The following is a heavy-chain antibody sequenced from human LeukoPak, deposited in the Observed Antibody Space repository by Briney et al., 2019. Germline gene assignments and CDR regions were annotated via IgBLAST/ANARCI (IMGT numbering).Heavy chain of an antibody. CDR1: GFTFSSYA. CDR3: AKDGGPLLMVRGYAFDI. D-gene: IGHD3-10*01. J-gene: IGHJ3*02. V-gene: IGHV3-9*01. Sequence: GGSLRLSCAASGFTFSSYAMHWVRQAPGKGLEWVSGISWNSGSIGYADSVKGRFTISRDNAKNSLYLQMNSLRAEDTALYYCAKDGGPLLMVRGYAFDIWGQGTMVTVSS. CDR2: ISWNSGSI.